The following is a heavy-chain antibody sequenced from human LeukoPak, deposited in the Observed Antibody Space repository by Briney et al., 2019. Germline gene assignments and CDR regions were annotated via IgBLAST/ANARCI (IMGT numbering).Heavy chain of an antibody. J-gene: IGHJ4*02. Sequence: PGGSLRLSCVASGFTFSTYTMSWVRQAPGKGLEWVSSISENGAGTYYADSVKGRFTVSRDNSKNTVFLQMNSLRAEDTALYFCAKETSGTYYSYWGQGTLVTVSS. V-gene: IGHV3-23*01. CDR2: ISENGAGT. D-gene: IGHD1-26*01. CDR3: AKETSGTYYSY. CDR1: GFTFSTYT.